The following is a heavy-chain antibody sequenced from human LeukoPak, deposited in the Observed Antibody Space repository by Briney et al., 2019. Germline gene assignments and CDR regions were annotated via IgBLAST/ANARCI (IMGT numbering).Heavy chain of an antibody. V-gene: IGHV3-33*01. J-gene: IGHJ4*02. CDR3: ARVVLSSSLDYYFDY. Sequence: PGGSLRLSCAASGFTFSNYGMHWVRQAPGKGLEWVAFIWYDATNKYYADSVKGRFTISRDNSKNTLYLQMNSLRAEDTAVYYCARVVLSSSLDYYFDYWGQGALVTVSS. CDR1: GFTFSNYG. D-gene: IGHD6-6*01. CDR2: IWYDATNK.